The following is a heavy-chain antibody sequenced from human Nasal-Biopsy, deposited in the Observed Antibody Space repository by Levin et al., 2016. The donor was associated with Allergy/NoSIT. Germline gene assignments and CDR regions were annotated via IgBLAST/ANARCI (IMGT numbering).Heavy chain of an antibody. J-gene: IGHJ1*01. CDR3: ARPRRSANYNAVDLQF. CDR1: GYSFSSYW. V-gene: IGHV5-51*01. CDR2: INPGDSEI. D-gene: IGHD1-14*01. Sequence: GESLKISCKGSGYSFSSYWIAWVRHMPGKGLEWMGIINPGDSEIIYSPSFQGQVTISADKSITTAYLQWTSLKASDTAKYYCARPRRSANYNAVDLQFWGQGTLVTVSS.